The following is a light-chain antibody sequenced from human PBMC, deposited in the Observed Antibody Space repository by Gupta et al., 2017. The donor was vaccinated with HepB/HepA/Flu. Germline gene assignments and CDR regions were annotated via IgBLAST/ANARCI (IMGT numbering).Light chain of an antibody. CDR2: EVS. CDR1: SSAVGAYNY. V-gene: IGLV2-8*01. CDR3: SSYAGSNNWV. Sequence: QSALTQPPSASGSAGQSVTLSCTGTSSAVGAYNYVSWYQQHPGKAPKLMIYEVSKRPSGVPDRFSGSKSGNTASLTVSGLQAEDEADYYCSSYAGSNNWVFGGGTKLTVL. J-gene: IGLJ3*02.